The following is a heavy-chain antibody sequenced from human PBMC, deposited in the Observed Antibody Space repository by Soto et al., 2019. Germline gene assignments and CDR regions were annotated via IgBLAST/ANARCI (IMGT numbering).Heavy chain of an antibody. CDR3: SRIGITSTPYYFDH. CDR2: IRNKANSYTT. D-gene: IGHD3-10*01. CDR1: GFTFSDHY. J-gene: IGHJ4*02. Sequence: TGGSLRLSCEASGFTFSDHYMDWVRQAPGKGLEWIGRIRNKANSYTTEYAASVRGRFTVSRDDSRNLLFLQMNSLKIEDTAMFFCSRIGITSTPYYFDHGGLGTLVTVSS. V-gene: IGHV3-72*01.